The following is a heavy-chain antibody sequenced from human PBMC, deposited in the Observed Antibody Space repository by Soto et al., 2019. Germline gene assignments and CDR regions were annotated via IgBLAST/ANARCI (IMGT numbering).Heavy chain of an antibody. CDR1: GFTFSSYS. V-gene: IGHV3-21*01. CDR3: ARGETIFGVVEVGMDV. Sequence: EVQLVESGGGLVKPGGSLRLSCAASGFTFSSYSMNWVRQAPGKGLEWVSSISSSSSYIYYADSVKGRFTISRDNAKNSLYLQMNSLRAEDTAVYYCARGETIFGVVEVGMDVWGQGTTVTVSS. J-gene: IGHJ6*02. D-gene: IGHD3-3*01. CDR2: ISSSSSYI.